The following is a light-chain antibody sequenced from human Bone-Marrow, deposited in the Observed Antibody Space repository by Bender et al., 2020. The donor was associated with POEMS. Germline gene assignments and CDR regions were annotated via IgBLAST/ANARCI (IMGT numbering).Light chain of an antibody. CDR2: DDS. Sequence: SYVLTQPPSVSVAPGQTAAITCVGDYSGSQSVQWYRQKAGQAPVVIVYDDSDRPPGIPERFSGSSSGTTVTLTISGVQAEDEADYYCQSTDSSTNSLMFGGGTKLTVL. V-gene: IGLV3-25*03. CDR1: SGSQS. CDR3: QSTDSSTNSLM. J-gene: IGLJ3*02.